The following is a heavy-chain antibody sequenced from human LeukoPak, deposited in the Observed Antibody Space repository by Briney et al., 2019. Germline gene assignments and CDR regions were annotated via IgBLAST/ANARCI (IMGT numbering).Heavy chain of an antibody. CDR2: ISAYNGNI. D-gene: IGHD6-19*01. V-gene: IGHV1-18*01. CDR3: AREPRAVASDY. CDR1: GYSFTNYG. J-gene: IGHJ4*02. Sequence: ASVNVSCKASGYSFTNYGISWVRQAPGQGLEWMGWISAYNGNINYAQKLQGRVTMTTDTSTSTAYMELRSLRSDDTAVYYCAREPRAVASDYWGQGTLVTVSS.